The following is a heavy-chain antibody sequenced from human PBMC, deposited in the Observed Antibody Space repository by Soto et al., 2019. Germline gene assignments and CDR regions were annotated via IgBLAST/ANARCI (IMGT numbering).Heavy chain of an antibody. Sequence: SEILSLTCTVSGGSIRSYYWSWIRQPPGKGLEWIAYIYYSGSTNYNPSLKSRVTIPVDTSKHQSSLKLSSVTAADTAVYYCARQIWFGEKGYYYYGMDVWGQGTTVNVSS. CDR2: IYYSGST. CDR3: ARQIWFGEKGYYYYGMDV. CDR1: GGSIRSYY. D-gene: IGHD3-10*01. J-gene: IGHJ6*02. V-gene: IGHV4-59*08.